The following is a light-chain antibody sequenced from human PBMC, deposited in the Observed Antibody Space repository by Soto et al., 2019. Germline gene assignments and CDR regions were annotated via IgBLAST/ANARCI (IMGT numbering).Light chain of an antibody. J-gene: IGLJ7*01. Sequence: QSVLTQPASVSGSPGHSITISCTGTSSDIGGYNYVSWYQHHPGKAPKLMIYEVTHRPSEISDRFSGSKSGNTASLTISGLQAEDEADYYCSSYSTTNTVLFGGGTQLTVL. V-gene: IGLV2-14*01. CDR1: SSDIGGYNY. CDR3: SSYSTTNTVL. CDR2: EVT.